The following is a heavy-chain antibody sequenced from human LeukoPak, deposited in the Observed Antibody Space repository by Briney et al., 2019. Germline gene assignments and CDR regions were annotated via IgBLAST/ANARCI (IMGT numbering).Heavy chain of an antibody. V-gene: IGHV3-48*01. J-gene: IGHJ4*02. CDR2: INSDGKTT. CDR1: GFTFSDYS. CDR3: ARDLYYYHRSDNATGGY. Sequence: GGSLRLSCAASGFTFSDYSMNWVRQAPGKGLEDLSYINSDGKTTWYAGSVKGRFTASRDNAKNSLYLQMNSLRVEDTAVYYCARDLYYYHRSDNATGGYWGQGTLVTVSS. D-gene: IGHD3-22*01.